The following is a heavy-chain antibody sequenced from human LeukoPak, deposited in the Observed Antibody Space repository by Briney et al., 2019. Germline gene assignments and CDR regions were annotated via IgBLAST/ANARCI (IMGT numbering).Heavy chain of an antibody. Sequence: ASVKVSCKASGYTFTSYDINWVRQATGQGLEWMGWMNPNSGNTGYAQKFQGRVTMTRNTSISTAYMELSSLRSEDTAVYYCASHHYYDSSGYYGQDYWGQGTLVTVSS. J-gene: IGHJ4*02. D-gene: IGHD3-22*01. CDR2: MNPNSGNT. CDR1: GYTFTSYD. CDR3: ASHHYYDSSGYYGQDY. V-gene: IGHV1-8*01.